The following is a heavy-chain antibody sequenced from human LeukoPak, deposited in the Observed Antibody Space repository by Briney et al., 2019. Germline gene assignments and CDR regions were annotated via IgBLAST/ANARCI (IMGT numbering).Heavy chain of an antibody. CDR1: GGSISSYY. CDR2: IYYSGST. D-gene: IGHD4-11*01. J-gene: IGHJ4*02. Sequence: SETLSLTCTVSGGSISSYYWSWIRQPPAKGLEWIGYIYYSGSTNYNPSLKSRVTISVDTSKNQFSLKLSSVTAADTAVYYCAAGVTQYYFDYWGQGTLVTVSS. V-gene: IGHV4-59*01. CDR3: AAGVTQYYFDY.